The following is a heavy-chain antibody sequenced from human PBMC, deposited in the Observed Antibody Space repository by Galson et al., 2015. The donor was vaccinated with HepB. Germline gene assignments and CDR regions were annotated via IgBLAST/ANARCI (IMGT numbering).Heavy chain of an antibody. CDR3: AKAAHSGWYQDNYFDF. V-gene: IGHV3-23*01. J-gene: IGHJ4*02. Sequence: ISGSGGSTYYADSVRGRFTISRDNSKNTLYLQMNSLRAEDSAVYYCAKAAHSGWYQDNYFDFWGQGTLVTVSS. CDR2: ISGSGGST. D-gene: IGHD6-19*01.